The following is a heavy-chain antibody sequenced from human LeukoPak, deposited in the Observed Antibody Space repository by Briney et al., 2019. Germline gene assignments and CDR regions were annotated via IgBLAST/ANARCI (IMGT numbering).Heavy chain of an antibody. CDR1: GGTFSSYA. CDR2: IIPILGIA. Sequence: SVKVSCKASGGTFSSYAISWVRQAPGQGLEWMGRIIPILGIANYAQKFQGRVTITADKSTSTAYMELSSLRSEDTAVYYCARGRADSSSSFVDYWGQGTLLTVSS. CDR3: ARGRADSSSSFVDY. J-gene: IGHJ4*02. D-gene: IGHD6-6*01. V-gene: IGHV1-69*04.